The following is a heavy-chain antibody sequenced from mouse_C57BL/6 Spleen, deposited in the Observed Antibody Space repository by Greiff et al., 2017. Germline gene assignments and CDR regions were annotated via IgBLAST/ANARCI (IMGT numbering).Heavy chain of an antibody. Sequence: EVKVIESGGGLVQPKGSLKLSCAASGFSFNTYAMNWVRQAPGKGLEWVARIRSKSNNYATYYADSVKDRFTISRDDSESMLYLQMNNLKTEDTAMYYCVRHYDYRDYAMDYWGQGTSVTVSS. CDR2: IRSKSNNYAT. CDR1: GFSFNTYA. CDR3: VRHYDYRDYAMDY. J-gene: IGHJ4*01. D-gene: IGHD2-4*01. V-gene: IGHV10-1*01.